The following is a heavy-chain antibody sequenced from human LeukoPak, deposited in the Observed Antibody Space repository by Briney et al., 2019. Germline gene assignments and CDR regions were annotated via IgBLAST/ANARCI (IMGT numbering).Heavy chain of an antibody. Sequence: GASVKVSCKASGYTFTGYYMHWVRQAPGQGLEWMGWINPNSGGTNYAQKFQGRATMTRDTSISTAYMELSRLRADDTAVYYCARGPYYGSGRRGYPFDYWGEGTLVSVFS. CDR1: GYTFTGYY. CDR3: ARGPYYGSGRRGYPFDY. CDR2: INPNSGGT. V-gene: IGHV1-2*02. D-gene: IGHD3-10*01. J-gene: IGHJ4*02.